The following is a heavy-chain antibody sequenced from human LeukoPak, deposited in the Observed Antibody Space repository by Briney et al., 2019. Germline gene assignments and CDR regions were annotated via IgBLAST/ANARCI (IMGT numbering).Heavy chain of an antibody. CDR1: GFTFSSYG. D-gene: IGHD3-9*01. Sequence: GGSLRLSCSASGFTFSSYGMHWVRQAPGKGLEYVSAISANGGSTYYADSVKGRFTISRDNSKNTLYLQMSSLRAEDTAMYYCVKALYQEYYDILTGYFDYWGQGTLVTVSS. J-gene: IGHJ4*02. V-gene: IGHV3-64D*06. CDR2: ISANGGST. CDR3: VKALYQEYYDILTGYFDY.